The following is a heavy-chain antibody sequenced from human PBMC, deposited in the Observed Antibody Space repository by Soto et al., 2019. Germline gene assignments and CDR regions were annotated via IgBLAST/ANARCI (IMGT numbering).Heavy chain of an antibody. D-gene: IGHD6-13*01. CDR3: AKVTKRAAAGRYEYYKYGMDV. CDR2: ISGSGGSS. V-gene: IGHV3-23*01. CDR1: GFAFSTYA. J-gene: IGHJ6*02. Sequence: PGGFLRLSCAAAGFAFSTYAMTWVRQAPGKGLEWVSVISGSGGSSYYAASVKGRFTISRDNSKNTLFLQMNGLRAEDTAVYYCAKVTKRAAAGRYEYYKYGMDVWGQGTTVTVSS.